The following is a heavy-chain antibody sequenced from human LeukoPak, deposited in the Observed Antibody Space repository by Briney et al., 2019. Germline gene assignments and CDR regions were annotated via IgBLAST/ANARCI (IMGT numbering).Heavy chain of an antibody. J-gene: IGHJ4*02. Sequence: GASVKVSCKASGYTFTNYGIDWVRQAPGQGLEWMGWISAYNGNTEFAQKLQDRVTMTTDTSTSTAYMELRSLRSDDTAVYYCARSYSSGSYYFDYWGQGTLVTVSS. CDR1: GYTFTNYG. D-gene: IGHD6-19*01. CDR3: ARSYSSGSYYFDY. CDR2: ISAYNGNT. V-gene: IGHV1-18*01.